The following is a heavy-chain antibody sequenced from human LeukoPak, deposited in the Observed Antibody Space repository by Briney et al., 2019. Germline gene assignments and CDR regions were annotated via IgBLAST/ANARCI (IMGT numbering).Heavy chain of an antibody. CDR2: ISSSSSYI. D-gene: IGHD6-13*01. CDR1: GFTFSSYS. CDR3: ARGIAAAGTWFDP. V-gene: IGHV3-21*01. Sequence: GGSLRPSCAASGFTFSSYSMNWVRQAPGKGLEWVSSISSSSSYIYYADSVKGRFTISRDNAKNSLYLQMSSLRAEDTAVYYCARGIAAAGTWFDPWGQGTLVTVSS. J-gene: IGHJ5*02.